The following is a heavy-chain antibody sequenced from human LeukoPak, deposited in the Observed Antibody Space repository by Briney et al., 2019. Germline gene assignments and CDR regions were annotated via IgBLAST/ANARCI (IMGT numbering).Heavy chain of an antibody. CDR2: ISSGGSNI. J-gene: IGHJ2*01. Sequence: TGGSLRLSCAASGFTFSSYEMNWVRQAPGKGLEWLSYISSGGSNIYYADSVKGRFTISRDNAKSSLYLQMNSLRAEDTAVYYCARDSSGPYYWYFDLWGRGTLVTVSS. CDR1: GFTFSSYE. V-gene: IGHV3-48*03. D-gene: IGHD3-22*01. CDR3: ARDSSGPYYWYFDL.